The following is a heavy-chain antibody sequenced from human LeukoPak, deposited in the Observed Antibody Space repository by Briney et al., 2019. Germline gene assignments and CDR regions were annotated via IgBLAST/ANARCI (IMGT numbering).Heavy chain of an antibody. CDR3: ARRRYSGSSQHFDY. Sequence: GGSLRLSCAASEFTFSSYSMNWVRQAPGKGLEWVSSISSTSIYIHYADSVKGRFTISRDNAKNSLYLQMNSLRAEDTAVYYCARRRYSGSSQHFDYWGLGTLVTVSS. J-gene: IGHJ4*02. V-gene: IGHV3-21*01. D-gene: IGHD1-26*01. CDR2: ISSTSIYI. CDR1: EFTFSSYS.